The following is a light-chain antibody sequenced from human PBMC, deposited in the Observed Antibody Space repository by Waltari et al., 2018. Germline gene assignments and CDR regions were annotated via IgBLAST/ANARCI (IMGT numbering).Light chain of an antibody. Sequence: DIQMAQSPSSLSVSVGDRVTITCRTSQSITSYLNWYQQKPGRAPKLLIYAASTLQSGVPSRFSGSGSGTDFTLTISSLQREDFATYYCQQSYSAPFTFGGGTKVEIK. V-gene: IGKV1-39*01. CDR2: AAS. CDR1: QSITSY. CDR3: QQSYSAPFT. J-gene: IGKJ4*01.